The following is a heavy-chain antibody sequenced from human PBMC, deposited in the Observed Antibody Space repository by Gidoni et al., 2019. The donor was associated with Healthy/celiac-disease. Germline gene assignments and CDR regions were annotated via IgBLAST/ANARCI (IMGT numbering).Heavy chain of an antibody. J-gene: IGHJ4*02. Sequence: EVQLLEAGGGLVQPGGSLRLSCEASGVTFSSYAMSWVRQDQGKGLEWVSAISGSGGSTYYADSVKGRFTISRDNSKNTLYLQMNSLRAEDTAVYYCAKDREDYYDSSGYFDYWGQGTLVTVSS. CDR3: AKDREDYYDSSGYFDY. CDR2: ISGSGGST. D-gene: IGHD3-22*01. CDR1: GVTFSSYA. V-gene: IGHV3-23*01.